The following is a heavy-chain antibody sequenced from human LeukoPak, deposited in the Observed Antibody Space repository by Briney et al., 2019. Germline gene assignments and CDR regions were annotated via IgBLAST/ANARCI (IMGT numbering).Heavy chain of an antibody. CDR1: GGTFSSYA. CDR3: AREKVRQSGMDV. D-gene: IGHD2-2*01. V-gene: IGHV1-2*06. CDR2: INPNSGGT. Sequence: ASVKASCKASGGTFSSYAISWVRQAPGQGLEWMGRINPNSGGTNYAQKFQGRVTMTRDTSISTAYMELSRLRSDDTAVYYCAREKVRQSGMDVWGQGTTVTVSS. J-gene: IGHJ6*02.